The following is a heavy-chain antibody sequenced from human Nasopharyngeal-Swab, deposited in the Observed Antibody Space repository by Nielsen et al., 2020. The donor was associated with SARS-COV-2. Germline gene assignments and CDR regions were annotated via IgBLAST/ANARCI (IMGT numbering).Heavy chain of an antibody. CDR2: IRFDGSHK. J-gene: IGHJ5*02. CDR3: ARAPSVRLNWFDP. D-gene: IGHD5-12*01. Sequence: VRQAPGKGLEWGAVIRFDGSHKYHVDSVKGRFTISRDNAKNSLYLQMNSLRAEDTAVYYCARAPSVRLNWFDPWGQGTLVTVSS. V-gene: IGHV3-33*01.